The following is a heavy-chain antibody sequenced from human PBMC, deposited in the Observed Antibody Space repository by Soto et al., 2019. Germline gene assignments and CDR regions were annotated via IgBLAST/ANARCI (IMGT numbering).Heavy chain of an antibody. CDR3: TTSNWHLDH. J-gene: IGHJ4*02. CDR2: ITGSSGTI. CDR1: GFNFSPYS. Sequence: EVQLVESGGSLGLSGGSLTLSCAASGFNFSPYSMNWVRQAPGKGLEWVSYITGSSGTIHYADSVKGRFTISRDNAKNSVYLLMNSLREEDTAVYYCTTSNWHLDHWGQGTLVTVSS. V-gene: IGHV3-48*02.